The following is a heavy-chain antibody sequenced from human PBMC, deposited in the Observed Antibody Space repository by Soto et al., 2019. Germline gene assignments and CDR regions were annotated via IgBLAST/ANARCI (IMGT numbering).Heavy chain of an antibody. V-gene: IGHV5-51*01. D-gene: IGHD1-26*01. CDR2: MYPGESDT. CDR3: ARIYSGTYRLDV. J-gene: IGHJ6*02. Sequence: GEFLRISCGGSGYTCTSHWSGLVLQMPGKGLEWMGIMYPGESDTRYSPSFQGQVTISADKSISTAYLQWSSLKASDTAMYYCARIYSGTYRLDVRGQGTTVTVSS. CDR1: GYTCTSHW.